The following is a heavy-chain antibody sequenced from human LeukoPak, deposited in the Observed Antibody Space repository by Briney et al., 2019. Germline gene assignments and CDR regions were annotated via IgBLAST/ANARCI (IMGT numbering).Heavy chain of an antibody. V-gene: IGHV3-48*03. CDR2: ISGSGTDI. D-gene: IGHD3-3*02. CDR1: GFTFSSHE. CDR3: ARGIEFST. Sequence: GGSLRLSCAASGFTFSSHEMNWVRQAPGKGLEWVSYISGSGTDIHYADSVKGRFTVSRDNARNSLYLQMNSLRAEDTAVYYCARGIEFSTWGLGTMVTVSS. J-gene: IGHJ3*01.